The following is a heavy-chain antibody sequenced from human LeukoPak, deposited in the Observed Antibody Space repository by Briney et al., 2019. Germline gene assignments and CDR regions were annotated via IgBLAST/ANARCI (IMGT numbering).Heavy chain of an antibody. D-gene: IGHD2-15*01. CDR1: VDSIKCLY. Sequence: SETVYLTXTSWVDSIKCLYWRWIRQPSRPALDRIGYIFYSGSTTDNPSLKSRVTMSVDTSKSQFSLRLSSVTAADTAVYYCAKNLGSCSSGGSCYQFDPWGQGTLVTVSS. CDR2: IFYSGST. V-gene: IGHV4-59*01. CDR3: AKNLGSCSSGGSCYQFDP. J-gene: IGHJ5*02.